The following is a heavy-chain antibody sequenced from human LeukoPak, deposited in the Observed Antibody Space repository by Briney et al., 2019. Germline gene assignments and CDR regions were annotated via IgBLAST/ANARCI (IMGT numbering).Heavy chain of an antibody. CDR1: GFTVSSNY. D-gene: IGHD3-22*01. Sequence: PGGSLRLSCAASGFTVSSNYMSWVRQAPGKGLEWVSVIYSGGGTYYADSVKGRFTISRDNSKNTLYLQMNSLRAEDTAVYYCARAMGMGGYYYDYWGQGTLVTVSS. J-gene: IGHJ4*02. CDR2: IYSGGGT. CDR3: ARAMGMGGYYYDY. V-gene: IGHV3-53*01.